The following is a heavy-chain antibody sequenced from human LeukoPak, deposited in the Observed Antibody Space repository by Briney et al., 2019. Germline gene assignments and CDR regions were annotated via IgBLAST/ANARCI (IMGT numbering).Heavy chain of an antibody. CDR2: IYYSGST. CDR3: ARGPRGPYVLLWFGDAYYFDY. V-gene: IGHV4-39*01. CDR1: GGSISSSSYY. J-gene: IGHJ4*02. Sequence: SETLSLTCTVSGGSISSSSYYWGWIRQPPGKGLEWIGSIYYSGSTYYNPSLKSRVTISVDTSKNQFSLKLSSVTAADTAVYYCARGPRGPYVLLWFGDAYYFDYWGQGTLVTVSS. D-gene: IGHD3-10*01.